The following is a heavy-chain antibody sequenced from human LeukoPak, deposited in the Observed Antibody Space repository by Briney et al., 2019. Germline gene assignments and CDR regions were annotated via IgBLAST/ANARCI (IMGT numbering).Heavy chain of an antibody. V-gene: IGHV1-69*06. CDR3: ASRGGTWTEFDY. CDR2: IIPIFGTA. J-gene: IGHJ4*02. CDR1: GGTFSSYA. D-gene: IGHD3-16*01. Sequence: SVKVSCKASGGTFSSYAISWVRQAPGQGLEWVGGIIPIFGTANYAQKFQGRVTITADKSTSTAYMELSSLRSEDTAVYYCASRGGTWTEFDYWGQGTLVTVSS.